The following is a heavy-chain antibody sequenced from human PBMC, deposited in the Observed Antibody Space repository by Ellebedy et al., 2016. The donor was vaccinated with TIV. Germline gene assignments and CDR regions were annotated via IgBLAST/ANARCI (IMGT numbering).Heavy chain of an antibody. CDR1: GFTFSSYA. D-gene: IGHD2-15*01. CDR3: ARDRRPGRTYYYYGMDV. CDR2: ISGSGGST. V-gene: IGHV3-23*01. Sequence: GESLKISXAASGFTFSSYAMSWVRQAPGKGLEWVSAISGSGGSTYYADSVKGRFTISRDNSKNTLYLQMNSLRAEDTAVYYCARDRRPGRTYYYYGMDVWGQGTTVTVSS. J-gene: IGHJ6*02.